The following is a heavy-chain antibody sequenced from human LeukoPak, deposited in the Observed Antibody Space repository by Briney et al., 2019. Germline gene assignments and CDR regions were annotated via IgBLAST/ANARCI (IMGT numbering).Heavy chain of an antibody. D-gene: IGHD3-10*01. CDR1: GFTLNELS. Sequence: ASVKVSCKVSGFTLNELSMHWVRQAPGQGLGWMGGFDPEADETVYAQNFQGRITMIEDTSSDTASMELSSLRPEDTAVYYCAGLRGFGELNDVFDMWGQGTMVTVSS. J-gene: IGHJ3*02. V-gene: IGHV1-24*01. CDR3: AGLRGFGELNDVFDM. CDR2: FDPEADET.